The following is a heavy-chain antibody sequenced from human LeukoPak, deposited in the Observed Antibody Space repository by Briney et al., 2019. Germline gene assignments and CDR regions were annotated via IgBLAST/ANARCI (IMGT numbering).Heavy chain of an antibody. V-gene: IGHV3-7*01. CDR1: GFTFSSYW. CDR3: ARDYGGYGNY. J-gene: IGHJ4*02. CDR2: IKQDGSEK. Sequence: GGSLRLSCAASGFTFSSYWVSWVRQAPGKGLEWVANIKQDGSEKYYVDSVKGRFTISRDNAKNSLFLQMNSLRVEDTAVYYCARDYGGYGNYWGQGTLVTVSS. D-gene: IGHD6-25*01.